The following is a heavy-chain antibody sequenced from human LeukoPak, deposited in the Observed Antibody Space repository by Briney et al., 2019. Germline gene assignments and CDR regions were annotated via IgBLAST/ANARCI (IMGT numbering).Heavy chain of an antibody. CDR2: IYYSGST. CDR1: GGSISSGDYY. CDR3: ARVPIDIGLVGLFDY. V-gene: IGHV4-30-4*01. J-gene: IGHJ4*02. Sequence: PSQTLSLTCTVSGGSISSGDYYWSWIRQPPGKGLEWIGYIYYSGSTYYNPSLKSRVTISVDTSKNQFSLKLSSVTAADTAVYYCARVPIDIGLVGLFDYWGQGTLVTVSS. D-gene: IGHD6-19*01.